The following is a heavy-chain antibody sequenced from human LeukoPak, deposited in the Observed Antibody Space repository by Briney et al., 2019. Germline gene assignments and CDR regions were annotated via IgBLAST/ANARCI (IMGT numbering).Heavy chain of an antibody. CDR2: ISAYNGNT. D-gene: IGHD1-26*01. CDR1: GYTFTSYG. CDR3: ARDRTRWELSADY. V-gene: IGHV1-18*01. Sequence: GASVNVSCTASGYTFTSYGISWVRQAPGQGLEWMGWISAYNGNTNYVQKLQGRVTMTTDTSTSTAYMELRSLRSDDTAVYYCARDRTRWELSADYWGQGTLVTVSS. J-gene: IGHJ4*02.